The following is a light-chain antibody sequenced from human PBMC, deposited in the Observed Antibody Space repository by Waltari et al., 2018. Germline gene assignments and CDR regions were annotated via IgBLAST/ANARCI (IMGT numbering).Light chain of an antibody. Sequence: QSALTQPASVSGSPGQSITISCSGTSSDIGNYDLVSWFQHHPGKAPKLLIYEFTKRPSGVSSRFSGSKTGNTASLTISGLQAEDEAHYYCCSHAGSRSIWVIGGGTKLTVL. CDR1: SSDIGNYDL. J-gene: IGLJ3*02. V-gene: IGLV2-23*02. CDR2: EFT. CDR3: CSHAGSRSIWV.